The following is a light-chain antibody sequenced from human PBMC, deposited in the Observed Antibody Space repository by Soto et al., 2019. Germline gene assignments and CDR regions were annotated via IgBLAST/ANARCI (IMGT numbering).Light chain of an antibody. CDR3: AAWDDSLSGVV. V-gene: IGLV1-47*01. CDR1: SSNIGSSY. Sequence: QSVLTQPPSASGTPGQRVTISCSGSSSNIGSSYVYWYQQLPGTAPKLLIYRNNQRPSGVPDRFSGSKSGTSASLAISGLRSEDEADYHCAAWDDSLSGVVFGGGTKLTVL. CDR2: RNN. J-gene: IGLJ2*01.